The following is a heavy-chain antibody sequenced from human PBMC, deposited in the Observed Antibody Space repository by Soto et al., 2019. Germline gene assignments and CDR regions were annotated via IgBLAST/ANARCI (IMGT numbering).Heavy chain of an antibody. CDR2: ISARGDST. D-gene: IGHD3-22*01. CDR1: GFTFSSYA. CDR3: ARVYSSASYFPEN. J-gene: IGHJ4*02. Sequence: PGGSLRLSSAASGFTFSSYAMGWVRQTPGKGLEWVSAISARGDSTYYADSVKGRFTISRDNSRDTLYLQMNSLRSGDTARYSWARVYSSASYFPENWGQGTTVPVSP. V-gene: IGHV3-23*01.